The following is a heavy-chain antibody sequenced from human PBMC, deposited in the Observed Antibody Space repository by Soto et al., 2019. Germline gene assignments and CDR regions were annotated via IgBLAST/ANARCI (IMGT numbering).Heavy chain of an antibody. Sequence: SETLSLTCTVSGGSISTGNWWTWVRQSPEKGLEWIGEIFRSGNTYYNPSFKSRVTISVDNSNNQFSLRLNSVTAADTAVYYCARIGTVSLDFWGPGTLVTVSS. CDR1: GGSISTGNW. D-gene: IGHD4-17*01. CDR3: ARIGTVSLDF. J-gene: IGHJ4*02. V-gene: IGHV4-4*02. CDR2: IFRSGNT.